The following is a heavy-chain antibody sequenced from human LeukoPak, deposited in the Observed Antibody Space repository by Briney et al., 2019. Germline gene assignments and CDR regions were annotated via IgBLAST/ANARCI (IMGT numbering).Heavy chain of an antibody. V-gene: IGHV4-34*01. J-gene: IGHJ4*02. D-gene: IGHD2/OR15-2a*01. CDR3: ARGGYYRFYY. Sequence: SETLSLTCAVYGESFSNCYWSWIRQPPGKGLEWIGEINHSGSTNYNPSLKSRVTISVDTSKNQFSLKLSSVTAADTAVYYCARGGYYRFYYWGQGTLVTVSS. CDR1: GESFSNCY. CDR2: INHSGST.